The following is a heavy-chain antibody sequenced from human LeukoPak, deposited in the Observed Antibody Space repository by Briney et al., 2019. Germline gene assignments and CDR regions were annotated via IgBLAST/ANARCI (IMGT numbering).Heavy chain of an antibody. CDR3: ARAPSPSSGLLYWYFDL. D-gene: IGHD6-19*01. CDR1: GFTFSSYA. CDR2: ISYDGSNK. Sequence: GGSLSLSCAASGFTFSSYAMHWVRQAPGKGLEWVAVISYDGSNKYYADSVKGRFTISRDNSKNTLYLQMNSLRAEDTAVYYCARAPSPSSGLLYWYFDLWGRGTLVTVSS. V-gene: IGHV3-30*04. J-gene: IGHJ2*01.